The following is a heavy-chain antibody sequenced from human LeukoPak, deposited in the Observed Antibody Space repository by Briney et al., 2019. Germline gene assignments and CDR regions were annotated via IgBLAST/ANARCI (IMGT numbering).Heavy chain of an antibody. CDR1: DGSFSGYY. Sequence: SEALSHTCAVYDGSFSGYYWSWLRQPPGKGLEWIGEINHSGSTNYKPSLKSRVTISVDTSKNQFSLKLSSVTAADTAVYYCARGEGGQQRVRGPYYFDYWGQGTLVTVSS. J-gene: IGHJ4*02. V-gene: IGHV4-34*01. CDR3: ARGEGGQQRVRGPYYFDY. CDR2: INHSGST. D-gene: IGHD6-13*01.